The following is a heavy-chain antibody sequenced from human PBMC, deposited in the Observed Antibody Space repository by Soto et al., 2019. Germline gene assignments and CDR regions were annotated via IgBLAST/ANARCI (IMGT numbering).Heavy chain of an antibody. CDR2: ISAYNGNT. CDR3: ARFGLSCTNSVCENLNYYYGMDV. CDR1: GYTFTSYG. J-gene: IGHJ6*02. Sequence: ASVKVSCKASGYTFTSYGISWVRQAPGQGLEWMGWISAYNGNTNYAQKLQGRVTMTTDTSTSTAYMELRSLRSDDTAVYYCARFGLSCTNSVCENLNYYYGMDVWGQGTTVTVSS. V-gene: IGHV1-18*01. D-gene: IGHD2-8*01.